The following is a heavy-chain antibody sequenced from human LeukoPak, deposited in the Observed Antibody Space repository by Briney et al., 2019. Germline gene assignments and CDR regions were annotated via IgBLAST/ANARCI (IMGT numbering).Heavy chain of an antibody. D-gene: IGHD2-21*02. V-gene: IGHV4-4*02. CDR3: ARVYCGSDSCHYFDY. J-gene: IGHJ4*02. CDR2: IHHCGGS. Sequence: SETLSLTCAVSGGSISNSNWWTWVRQPPGEGLEWIGEIHHCGGSNYNPSLKSRVTISVDTSKNQFSLKLSSVTAADTALYYCARVYCGSDSCHYFDYWGQGTLVTVSS. CDR1: GGSISNSNW.